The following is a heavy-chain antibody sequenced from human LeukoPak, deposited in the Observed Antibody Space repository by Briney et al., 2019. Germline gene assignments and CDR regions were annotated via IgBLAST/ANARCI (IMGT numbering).Heavy chain of an antibody. CDR1: GGSISSSSYF. D-gene: IGHD4-17*01. V-gene: IGHV4-39*01. CDR2: IFYSGST. Sequence: PSETLSLTCTVSGGSISSSSYFWGWIRQPPGKGLEWIGSIFYSGSTYYNPSLNSRVTISTDTSKNQFFLRLSSVTAADTAVYYCARQMNTVTADCWGQGTLVTVSS. CDR3: ARQMNTVTADC. J-gene: IGHJ4*02.